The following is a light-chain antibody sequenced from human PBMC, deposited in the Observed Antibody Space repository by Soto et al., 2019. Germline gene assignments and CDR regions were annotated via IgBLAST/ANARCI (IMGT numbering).Light chain of an antibody. J-gene: IGLJ1*01. CDR2: EVT. V-gene: IGLV2-8*01. Sequence: QSALTQPPSASGSPGQSVAISCTGTSSEVGGYNYVSWYQQHPGKAPKLMIYEVTKRPSGVPDRFSGSKSGNTASLTVSGLQAEDEADYYCSSFTGTSLVFGTGTKVTVL. CDR1: SSEVGGYNY. CDR3: SSFTGTSLV.